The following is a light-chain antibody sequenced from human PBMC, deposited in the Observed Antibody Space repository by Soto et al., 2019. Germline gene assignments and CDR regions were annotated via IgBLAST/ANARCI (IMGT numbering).Light chain of an antibody. CDR3: QQAYSFPLT. CDR2: TAS. Sequence: DIQMTQSPSSVSTSVGDRVTITCRASQHIGSWLAWYQQKPGKAPKLLIYTASTLQSVVPSRFRGSGSGTEFTLTINSLQPEDFATYYCQQAYSFPLTFGGGTEVENK. J-gene: IGKJ4*01. V-gene: IGKV1D-12*01. CDR1: QHIGSW.